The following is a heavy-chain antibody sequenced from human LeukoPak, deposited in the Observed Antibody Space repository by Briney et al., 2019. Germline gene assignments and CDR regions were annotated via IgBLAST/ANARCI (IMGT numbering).Heavy chain of an antibody. CDR3: TGVSRSSWYDY. CDR1: GFSFSSYW. J-gene: IGHJ4*02. D-gene: IGHD6-13*01. Sequence: GGSLRLSCVASGFSFSSYWMSWVRQAPGKGLEWVGRIKSKTDGGTPDYAAPVKGRFTISRDDSKNTLYLQMNSLRTEDTAVYYCTGVSRSSWYDYWGQGTLVTVSS. V-gene: IGHV3-15*01. CDR2: IKSKTDGGTP.